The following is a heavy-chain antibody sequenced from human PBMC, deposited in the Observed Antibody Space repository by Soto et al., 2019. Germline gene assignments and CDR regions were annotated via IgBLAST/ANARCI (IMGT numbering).Heavy chain of an antibody. J-gene: IGHJ6*02. D-gene: IGHD5-18*01. V-gene: IGHV5-51*01. CDR2: IYPGDSDT. CDR1: GYSFTSYW. Sequence: GESLKISCKGSGYSFTSYWIGWVRQMPGKGLEWMGIIYPGDSDTRYSPSFQGQVTISADKSISTAYLQWSSLKASDTAMYYCARQRGYSYGDRYYYYYGMDVWGQGTTVTVS. CDR3: ARQRGYSYGDRYYYYYGMDV.